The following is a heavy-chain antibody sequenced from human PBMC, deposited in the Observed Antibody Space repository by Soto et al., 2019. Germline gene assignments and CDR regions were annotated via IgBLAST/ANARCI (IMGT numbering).Heavy chain of an antibody. Sequence: SETLSLTCAVYGGSFSGYYWTWIRQPPGTGLEWIGEINLSGSTNYNPSLKSRVTFSVDTSKNQFSLKMNSVTAADTAVYHCARGALGYCSGGSCYRYFDYWGQGTLVTVSS. CDR3: ARGALGYCSGGSCYRYFDY. V-gene: IGHV4-34*01. CDR2: INLSGST. D-gene: IGHD2-15*01. CDR1: GGSFSGYY. J-gene: IGHJ4*02.